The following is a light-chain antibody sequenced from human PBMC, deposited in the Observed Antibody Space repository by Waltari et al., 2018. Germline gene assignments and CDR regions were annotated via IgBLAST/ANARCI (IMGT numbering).Light chain of an antibody. Sequence: EIVLTQSPGTLSLSPGERATLSCRASQSVTSFSLTWYQQKLGQAPRLLIYGTSSSATGIPDKFSGSGSGTDFTLTISRLEPEDFAVYYCQQYDGEVLTFGGGTKVEI. CDR3: QQYDGEVLT. CDR1: QSVTSFS. CDR2: GTS. J-gene: IGKJ4*01. V-gene: IGKV3-20*01.